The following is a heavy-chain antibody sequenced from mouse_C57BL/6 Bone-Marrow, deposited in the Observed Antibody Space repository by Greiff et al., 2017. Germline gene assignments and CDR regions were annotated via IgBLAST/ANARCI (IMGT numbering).Heavy chain of an antibody. CDR1: GYTFTSYW. V-gene: IGHV1-69*01. J-gene: IGHJ1*03. CDR2: IDPSDSST. D-gene: IGHD2-2*01. Sequence: VQLQQPGAELVMPGASVKLSCKASGYTFTSYWMHWVKPRPGQGLEWIGEIDPSDSSTNYNQKFKGKSTLTVDKSSSTAYMQLSSLTSEDSAGYYCARNLYYGYDGYFDVWGTGTTVTVSS. CDR3: ARNLYYGYDGYFDV.